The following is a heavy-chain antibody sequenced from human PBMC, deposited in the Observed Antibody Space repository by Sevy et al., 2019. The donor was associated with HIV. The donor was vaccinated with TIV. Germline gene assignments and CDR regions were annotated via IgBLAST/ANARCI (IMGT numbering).Heavy chain of an antibody. V-gene: IGHV3-21*01. J-gene: IGHJ4*02. CDR2: ISSSSSYI. CDR3: AKDPRPSHRITTFGGVDYFEY. Sequence: GGSLRLSCAASGFTFSSYSMNWVRQAPGKGLEWVSSISSSSSYIYYADSVKGRFTISRDNSKSTLYLRLSSLRDEDTAVYYCAKDPRPSHRITTFGGVDYFEYWGQGTLVTVSS. D-gene: IGHD3-3*01. CDR1: GFTFSSYS.